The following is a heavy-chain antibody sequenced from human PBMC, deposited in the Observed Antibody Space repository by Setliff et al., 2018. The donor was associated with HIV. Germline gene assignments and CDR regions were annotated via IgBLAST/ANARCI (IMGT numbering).Heavy chain of an antibody. J-gene: IGHJ4*02. V-gene: IGHV4-30-4*08. Sequence: PSETLSLTCTVSGGSFSSGDYSWTWIRQPPGKGLEWIGFIFYSGSTNYNPSLKSRVTISVDTSKNQFSLKLRSVTAADTAVYYCARWTYYHASGSYRGKFDYWGQGTLVTVSS. CDR3: ARWTYYHASGSYRGKFDY. D-gene: IGHD3-10*01. CDR1: GGSFSSGDYS. CDR2: IFYSGST.